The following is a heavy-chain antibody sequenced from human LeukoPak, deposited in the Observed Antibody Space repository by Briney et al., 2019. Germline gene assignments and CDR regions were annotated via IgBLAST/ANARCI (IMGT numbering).Heavy chain of an antibody. Sequence: ASVKVSCKASGYTFTSYDINWVRQAPGQGLEWMGIINPSGGSTSYAQKFQGRVTMTRDMSTSTVYMELSSLRSEDTAVYYCARPYYYDSSGYYFDYWGQGTLVTVSS. V-gene: IGHV1-46*01. J-gene: IGHJ4*02. CDR3: ARPYYYDSSGYYFDY. CDR2: INPSGGST. D-gene: IGHD3-22*01. CDR1: GYTFTSYD.